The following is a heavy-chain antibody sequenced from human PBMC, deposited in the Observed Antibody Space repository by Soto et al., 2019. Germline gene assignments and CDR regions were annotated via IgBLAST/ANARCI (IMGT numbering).Heavy chain of an antibody. D-gene: IGHD4-17*01. Sequence: GGSLRLSCAASGFTFSSYSMNWVRQAPGKGLEWVSYISSSSSTIYYADSVKGRFTISRDNAKNSLYLQMNSLRAEDTAVYYCARDYGEYGDYVYFDYWGQGTLVTVSS. J-gene: IGHJ4*02. V-gene: IGHV3-48*01. CDR3: ARDYGEYGDYVYFDY. CDR2: ISSSSSTI. CDR1: GFTFSSYS.